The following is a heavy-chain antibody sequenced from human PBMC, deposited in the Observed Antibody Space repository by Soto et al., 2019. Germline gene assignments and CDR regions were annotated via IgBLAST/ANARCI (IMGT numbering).Heavy chain of an antibody. CDR2: INSDGSST. CDR1: GFTFSSYW. V-gene: IGHV3-74*01. CDR3: ARVEEGNYDLLTGYHAPPDY. J-gene: IGHJ4*02. Sequence: GGSLRLSCAASGFTFSSYWMHWIRQAPGKGLVWVSRINSDGSSTSYADSVKGRFTISRDNAKNTLYLQMNSLRAEDTAVYYCARVEEGNYDLLTGYHAPPDYWGQGTLVTVSS. D-gene: IGHD3-9*01.